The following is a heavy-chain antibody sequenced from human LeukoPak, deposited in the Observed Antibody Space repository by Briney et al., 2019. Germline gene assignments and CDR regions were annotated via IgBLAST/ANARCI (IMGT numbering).Heavy chain of an antibody. J-gene: IGHJ3*02. D-gene: IGHD6-19*01. Sequence: EASVKVSCKASGYTFTGYYLNWVRQAPGQGLEWMGWINPNSGVTKYAQKFQDWVTLTRDTSINTAYMDLSRLKSDDTAIYYCARSKQWLVYDAFDIWGQGTMVTVSS. CDR1: GYTFTGYY. CDR2: INPNSGVT. V-gene: IGHV1-2*04. CDR3: ARSKQWLVYDAFDI.